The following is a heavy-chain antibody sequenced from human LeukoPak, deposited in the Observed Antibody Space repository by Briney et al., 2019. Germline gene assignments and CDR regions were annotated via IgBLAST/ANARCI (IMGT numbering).Heavy chain of an antibody. V-gene: IGHV3-15*01. CDR2: IRTKSEGATT. CDR1: GFTVSDFW. Sequence: PGGSLRLSCAASGFTVSDFWMIWVRQAPGRGLEWVGHIRTKSEGATTQYAAPVKGRFTVSGDDSKNTVYLQMDSLQSDDTAVYYCVKRWFDPWGQGALVTVSS. CDR3: VKRWFDP. J-gene: IGHJ5*02.